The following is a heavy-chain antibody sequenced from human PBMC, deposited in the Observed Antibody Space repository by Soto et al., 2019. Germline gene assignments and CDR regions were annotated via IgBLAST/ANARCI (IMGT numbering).Heavy chain of an antibody. D-gene: IGHD1-20*01. Sequence: SVKVSCKSSGGTFSSHSINWVRQAPGQGLEWMGGIIPIFGPANYAQKFQGRVTITADESTSTAYMELSSLRSEDTAVYYCARARGDNWNDDYYYGMDVWGQGTTVTVS. CDR1: GGTFSSHS. J-gene: IGHJ6*02. V-gene: IGHV1-69*13. CDR3: ARARGDNWNDDYYYGMDV. CDR2: IIPIFGPA.